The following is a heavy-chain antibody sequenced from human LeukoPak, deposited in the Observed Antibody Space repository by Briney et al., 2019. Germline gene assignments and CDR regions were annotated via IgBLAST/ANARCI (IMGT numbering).Heavy chain of an antibody. V-gene: IGHV3-33*01. CDR3: ARIGSSWSADY. J-gene: IGHJ4*02. CDR1: GFTFNSYG. Sequence: GESLKISCAASGFTFNSYGMHWVRQAPGKGLEWVAIIWFDGSNKDYADSVKGRFTISRDNSKNTVYLQMNSLRVEDTAVYYCARIGSSWSADYWGQGTLVTVSA. CDR2: IWFDGSNK. D-gene: IGHD6-13*01.